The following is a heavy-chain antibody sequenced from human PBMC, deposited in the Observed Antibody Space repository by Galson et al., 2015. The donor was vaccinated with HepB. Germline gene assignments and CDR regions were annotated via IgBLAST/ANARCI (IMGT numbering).Heavy chain of an antibody. CDR2: ISGSGGST. V-gene: IGHV3-23*01. D-gene: IGHD2-2*01. CDR3: AKGTFIVVPAAHFDY. J-gene: IGHJ4*02. CDR1: GFTFSSYA. Sequence: SLRLSRAASGFTFSSYAMSWVRQAPGKGLEWVSAISGSGGSTYYADSVKGRFTISRDNSKNTLYLQMNSLRAEDTAVYYCAKGTFIVVPAAHFDYWGQGTLVTVSS.